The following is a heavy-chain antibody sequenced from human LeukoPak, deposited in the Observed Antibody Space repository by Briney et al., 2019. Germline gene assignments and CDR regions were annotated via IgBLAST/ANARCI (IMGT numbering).Heavy chain of an antibody. CDR1: GFTFDDYG. J-gene: IGHJ5*02. V-gene: IGHV3-20*04. Sequence: GGSLRLSCAASGFTFDDYGMSWVRQAPGKGLEWVSGINWNGGSTGYADSVKGRFTISRDNAKNSLYLQMNSLRAEDTAVYYCARDGYHNWFDPWGQGTLVTVSS. CDR3: ARDGYHNWFDP. CDR2: INWNGGST. D-gene: IGHD1-1*01.